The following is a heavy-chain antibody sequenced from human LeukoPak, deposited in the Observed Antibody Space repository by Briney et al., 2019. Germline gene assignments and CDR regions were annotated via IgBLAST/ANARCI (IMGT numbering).Heavy chain of an antibody. D-gene: IGHD1-20*01. CDR1: GFTFSSYG. CDR2: IWYDGSNK. Sequence: SGGSLRLSCAASGFTFSSYGMHWVRQAPGKGLEWVAVIWYDGSNKYYADSVKGRFTISRDNSKNTLYLQMNSLRAEDTAVYYCAGEAYNWILYGMDVWGQGTTVTVSS. V-gene: IGHV3-33*01. J-gene: IGHJ6*02. CDR3: AGEAYNWILYGMDV.